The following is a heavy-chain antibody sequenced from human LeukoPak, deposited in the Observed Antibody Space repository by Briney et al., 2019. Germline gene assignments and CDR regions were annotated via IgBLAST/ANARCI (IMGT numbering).Heavy chain of an antibody. J-gene: IGHJ3*02. D-gene: IGHD3-22*01. Sequence: GGSLRLSCAASGFTFSSYAMSWVRQAPGKGLEWVSAISGSGGSTYYADSVKGRFTISRDNSKNTLYLQMNSLRAEDTAVYYCAKDLRITMIVVVITGSDAFDIWGQGTMVTVSS. CDR3: AKDLRITMIVVVITGSDAFDI. CDR2: ISGSGGST. V-gene: IGHV3-23*01. CDR1: GFTFSSYA.